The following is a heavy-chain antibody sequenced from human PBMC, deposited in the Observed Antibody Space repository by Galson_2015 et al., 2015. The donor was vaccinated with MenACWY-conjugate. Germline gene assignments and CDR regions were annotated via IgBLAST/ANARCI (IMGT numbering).Heavy chain of an antibody. CDR2: INPSGGST. V-gene: IGHV1-46*01. J-gene: IGHJ4*02. CDR1: GYTFTSYY. CDR3: AKGGSGQVFDY. Sequence: SVKVSCKASGYTFTSYYMHWVRQAPGQGLERMGIINPSGGSTSYAQKFQGRVTMTRDTSTSTVYMELSSLRSEDTAVYYCAKGGSGQVFDYWGQGTLVTVSS. D-gene: IGHD3-16*01.